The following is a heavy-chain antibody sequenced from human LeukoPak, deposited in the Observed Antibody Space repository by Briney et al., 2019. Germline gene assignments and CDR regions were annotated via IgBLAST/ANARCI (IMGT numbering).Heavy chain of an antibody. CDR2: IYYSGST. Sequence: SETLSLTCTVSGVSISTYYWSWIRQPPAKGLAWIGCIYYSGSTNYNPSLMSRVTISVDTSKNQCSLKLSSVTAADTAVYYCARAIPYNWFDPWGQGTLVTVSS. V-gene: IGHV4-59*01. CDR1: GVSISTYY. J-gene: IGHJ5*02. CDR3: ARAIPYNWFDP.